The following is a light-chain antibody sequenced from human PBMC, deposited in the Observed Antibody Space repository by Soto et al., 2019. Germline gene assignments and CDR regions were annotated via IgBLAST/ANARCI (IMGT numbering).Light chain of an antibody. CDR3: QQYNNWPLT. J-gene: IGKJ4*01. Sequence: EIVMTQSPATLSVSPGERATLSCRASQRVSSNLAWYQQKPGQAHRLLIYGASTRATGIPARFSGSGSGTEFTLTISSLQSEDFAFYYCQQYNNWPLTFGGGTKVEIK. V-gene: IGKV3-15*01. CDR1: QRVSSN. CDR2: GAS.